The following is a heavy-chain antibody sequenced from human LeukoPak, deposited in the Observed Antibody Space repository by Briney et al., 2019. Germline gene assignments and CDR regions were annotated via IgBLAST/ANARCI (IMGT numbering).Heavy chain of an antibody. Sequence: SETLSLTCAVYGGSFSGYYWSWIRQPPGKGLEWIGEINHSGSTSYNPSLKSRVTISVDTSKNQFSLKLSSVTAADTAVYYCARERGSYFSYYYMDVWGKGTTVTVSS. CDR3: ARERGSYFSYYYMDV. V-gene: IGHV4-34*01. J-gene: IGHJ6*03. CDR2: INHSGST. CDR1: GGSFSGYY. D-gene: IGHD1-26*01.